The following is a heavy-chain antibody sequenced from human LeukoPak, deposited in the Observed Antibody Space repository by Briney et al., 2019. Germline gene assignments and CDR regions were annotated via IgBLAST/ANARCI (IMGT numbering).Heavy chain of an antibody. J-gene: IGHJ4*02. V-gene: IGHV1-69*13. Sequence: SVKVSCKASGGTFSSYAISWVRQAPGQGLEWMGGIIPIFGTAKYAQKFQGRVTITADESTSTAYMELSSLRSEDTAVYYCARGTDTAMVTPIAHDYWGQGTLVTVSS. CDR3: ARGTDTAMVTPIAHDY. CDR2: IIPIFGTA. D-gene: IGHD5-18*01. CDR1: GGTFSSYA.